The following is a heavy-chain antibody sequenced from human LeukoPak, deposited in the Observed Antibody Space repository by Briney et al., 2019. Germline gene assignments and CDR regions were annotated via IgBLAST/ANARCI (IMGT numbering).Heavy chain of an antibody. J-gene: IGHJ3*02. CDR1: GFTVSSNY. V-gene: IGHV3-53*01. CDR3: ASYTVGAFDI. D-gene: IGHD4-23*01. Sequence: GGSLRLSCAASGFTVSSNYMSWVHQAPGKGLEWVSVIYSGGSTYYADSVKGRFTISRDNSKNTLYLQMNSLRAEDTAVYYCASYTVGAFDIWGQGTMVTVSS. CDR2: IYSGGST.